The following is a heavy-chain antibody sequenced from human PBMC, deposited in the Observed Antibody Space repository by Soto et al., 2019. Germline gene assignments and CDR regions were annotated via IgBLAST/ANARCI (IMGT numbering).Heavy chain of an antibody. V-gene: IGHV4-4*07. D-gene: IGHD3-22*01. CDR1: GGSISSYY. CDR2: IYTSGST. J-gene: IGHJ4*02. Sequence: SETLSLTCTVSGGSISSYYWSWIRQPAGKGLEWIGRIYTSGSTNYNPSLKSRVTMSVDTSKNQFSLKLSSVTAADTAVYYCARDYYDSSGYYRYPDYWSQGTLVTVSS. CDR3: ARDYYDSSGYYRYPDY.